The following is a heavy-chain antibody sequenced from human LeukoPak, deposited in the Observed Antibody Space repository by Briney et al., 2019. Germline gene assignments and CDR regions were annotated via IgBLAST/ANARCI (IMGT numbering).Heavy chain of an antibody. V-gene: IGHV4-39*07. CDR3: ARDPLNWFDP. J-gene: IGHJ5*02. D-gene: IGHD3-16*02. Sequence: SETLSLTCTVSGGSISSYYWGWIRQPPGKGLEWIGSIYYSGSTYYNPSLKSRVTISVDTSKNQFSLKLSSVTAADTAVYYCARDPLNWFDPWGQGTLVTVSS. CDR2: IYYSGST. CDR1: GGSISSYY.